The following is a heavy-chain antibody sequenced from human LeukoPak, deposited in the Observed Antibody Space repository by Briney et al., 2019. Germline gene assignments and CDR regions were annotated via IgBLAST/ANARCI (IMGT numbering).Heavy chain of an antibody. CDR2: IYHSGST. CDR1: GGSISSGGYS. D-gene: IGHD6-19*01. Sequence: PSETLSLTCAVSGGSISSGGYSWSWIRQLPGKGLEWIGYIYHSGSTYYNPSLKSRVTISVDRSKNQFSLKLSSVTAADTAVYYCARITLRGWQWLGFEDSDAFDIWGQGTMVTVSS. CDR3: ARITLRGWQWLGFEDSDAFDI. J-gene: IGHJ3*02. V-gene: IGHV4-30-2*02.